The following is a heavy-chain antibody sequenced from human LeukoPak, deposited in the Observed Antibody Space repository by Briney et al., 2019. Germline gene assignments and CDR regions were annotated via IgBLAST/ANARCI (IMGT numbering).Heavy chain of an antibody. CDR3: ARGLVVPAANFDY. CDR1: GGSINSGTDT. V-gene: IGHV4-30-2*01. J-gene: IGHJ4*02. CDR2: VFPSGSM. D-gene: IGHD2-2*01. Sequence: SQTLSLTCAVSGGSINSGTDTWNWIRQPPGQGLEWIGYVFPSGSMYSNPSLKGRVTISVDTSKNQFSLKLSSVTAADTAVYYCARGLVVPAANFDYWGQGTLVTVSS.